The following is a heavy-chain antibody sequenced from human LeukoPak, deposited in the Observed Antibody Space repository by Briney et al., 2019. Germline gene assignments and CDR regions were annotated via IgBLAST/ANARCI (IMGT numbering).Heavy chain of an antibody. V-gene: IGHV4-59*08. CDR1: GGSIRSYY. CDR3: ARHRGAYCSGGNCYSSYYFDY. D-gene: IGHD2-15*01. Sequence: PSETLSLTCTVSGGSIRSYYWSWIRQPPGKGLEWIGYIYYSGSTNYNPSLKSRVTISIDMSKIQFSLKLSSVTAADTAVYYCARHRGAYCSGGNCYSSYYFDYWGQGTLVTVSS. J-gene: IGHJ4*02. CDR2: IYYSGST.